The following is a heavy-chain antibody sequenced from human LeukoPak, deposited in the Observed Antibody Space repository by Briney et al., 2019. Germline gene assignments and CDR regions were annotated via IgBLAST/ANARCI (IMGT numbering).Heavy chain of an antibody. CDR2: INSEGSSV. D-gene: IGHD2-15*01. V-gene: IGHV3-74*01. CDR1: GFTFNDYW. CDR3: ARAGWDLLPPYYYYGLDV. J-gene: IGHJ6*02. Sequence: GWSLRLYCVAAGFTFNDYWMHWVRQAPGKGLEWLSRINSEGSSVSYGDSVKGRITISRDNAKNTLYLQMSSLREEDTAVYFCARAGWDLLPPYYYYGLDVWGQGTTVTVSS.